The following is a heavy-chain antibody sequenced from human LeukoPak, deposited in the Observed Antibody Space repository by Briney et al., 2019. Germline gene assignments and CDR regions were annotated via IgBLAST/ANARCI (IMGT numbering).Heavy chain of an antibody. J-gene: IGHJ6*02. V-gene: IGHV1-69*04. CDR1: GGTFSSYA. D-gene: IGHD3-10*01. CDR3: ARNQGITMVRGVSPVDYYYGMDV. CDR2: IIPILGIA. Sequence: SVKVSCKASGGTFSSYAISWVRPAPGQGLAWMGRIIPILGIANYAQKFQGRVTITADKSTSTAYMELSSLRSEDTAVYYCARNQGITMVRGVSPVDYYYGMDVWGQGTTVTVSS.